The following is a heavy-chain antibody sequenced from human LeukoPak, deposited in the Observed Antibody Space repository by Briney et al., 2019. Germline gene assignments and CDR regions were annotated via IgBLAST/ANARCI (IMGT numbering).Heavy chain of an antibody. D-gene: IGHD1-14*01. CDR1: GFTFSSYA. J-gene: IGHJ4*02. Sequence: PGGSLRLSYAASGFTFSSYAMHWVRQAPGKGLEWVAVISYDGSNKYYADSVKGRFTISRDNSKNTLYLQMNSLRAEDTAVYYCASYRSELTRPFDYWGQGTLVTVSS. CDR3: ASYRSELTRPFDY. CDR2: ISYDGSNK. V-gene: IGHV3-30-3*01.